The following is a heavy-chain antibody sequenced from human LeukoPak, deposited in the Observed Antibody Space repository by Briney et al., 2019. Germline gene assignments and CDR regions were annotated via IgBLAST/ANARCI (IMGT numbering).Heavy chain of an antibody. CDR2: IKEDGSEK. V-gene: IGHV3-7*05. J-gene: IGHJ4*02. Sequence: GGSLRLSCGACEFTFSNAWMSWVRQGRGKGLEWVANIKEDGSEKYYVDSVKGRFTISRDNAKNSLYLQMNSLRAEDTAVYYCARLPLTARRHFEYWGQGTLVTVSS. CDR3: ARLPLTARRHFEY. CDR1: EFTFSNAW. D-gene: IGHD5-18*01.